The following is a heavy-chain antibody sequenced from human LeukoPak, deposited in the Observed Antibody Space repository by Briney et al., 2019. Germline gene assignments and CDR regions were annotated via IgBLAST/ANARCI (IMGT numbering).Heavy chain of an antibody. V-gene: IGHV3-30*18. CDR2: ISDNGSNK. CDR1: GFTFSSYG. Sequence: PGRSLRLSCAASGFTFSSYGMHWVRQVPGKGLEWVAVISDNGSNKYYADSVKGRFTISRDSSKNTMYLQMNSLRVEDTAVYYCAKDNRRYSCDYWGQGTLVTVSS. CDR3: AKDNRRYSCDY. D-gene: IGHD5-18*01. J-gene: IGHJ4*02.